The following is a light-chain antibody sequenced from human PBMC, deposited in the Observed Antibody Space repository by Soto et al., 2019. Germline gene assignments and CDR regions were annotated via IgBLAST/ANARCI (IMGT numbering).Light chain of an antibody. CDR3: QQYGSSPLT. CDR1: QSVSSNY. Sequence: EIVLAQSPGTLSLSPGERATLSCRASQSVSSNYLAWYQHKPGQAPRLLIYGASSRATGIPDRFSGSGSGTDFTLTISRLEPEDCAVYYCQQYGSSPLTFGGGTKVEIK. CDR2: GAS. V-gene: IGKV3-20*01. J-gene: IGKJ4*01.